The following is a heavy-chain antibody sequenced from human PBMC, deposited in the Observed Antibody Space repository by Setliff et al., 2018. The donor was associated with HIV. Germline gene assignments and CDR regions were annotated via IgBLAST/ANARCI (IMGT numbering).Heavy chain of an antibody. Sequence: GGSLRLSCAASGFIFSSYAMHWVRQAPGKGLEWVAVMSYDGNNKYYADSVKGRLTISRDNSKNTLYLQMNSLRPDDTAVYYCAKDKTEGAMGHWGQGTLVTVSS. CDR3: AKDKTEGAMGH. CDR1: GFIFSSYA. V-gene: IGHV3-30*01. CDR2: MSYDGNNK. J-gene: IGHJ4*02. D-gene: IGHD1-26*01.